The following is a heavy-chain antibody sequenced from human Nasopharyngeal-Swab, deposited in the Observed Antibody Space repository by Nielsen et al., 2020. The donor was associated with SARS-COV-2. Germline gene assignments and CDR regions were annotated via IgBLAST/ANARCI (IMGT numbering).Heavy chain of an antibody. D-gene: IGHD4/OR15-4a*01. CDR3: AKDGGLTTFPYYYYYGMDV. CDR2: ISGSGGST. J-gene: IGHJ6*02. Sequence: GESLKISCAASGFTFSSYAMSWVRQAPGKGLEWVSAISGSGGSTYYADSMKGRFTISRDNSKNTLYLQMNSLRAEDTAVYYCAKDGGLTTFPYYYYYGMDVWGQGTTVTVSS. V-gene: IGHV3-23*01. CDR1: GFTFSSYA.